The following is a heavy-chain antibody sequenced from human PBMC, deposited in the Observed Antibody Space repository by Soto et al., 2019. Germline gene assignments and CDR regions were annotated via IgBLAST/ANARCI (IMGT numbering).Heavy chain of an antibody. Sequence: PGGSLRLSCAASGFTFSDYYMSWIRQAPGKGLEWVSYISTSGTIIYYADSVKGRFTISRDNAKNSLYLQMNSLRVEDTAVYFCASGWQWLDGWGQGTLVTVSP. CDR2: ISTSGTII. CDR1: GFTFSDYY. V-gene: IGHV3-11*01. J-gene: IGHJ4*02. D-gene: IGHD6-19*01. CDR3: ASGWQWLDG.